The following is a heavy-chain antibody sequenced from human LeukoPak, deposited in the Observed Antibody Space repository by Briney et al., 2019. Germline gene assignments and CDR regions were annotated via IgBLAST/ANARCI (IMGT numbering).Heavy chain of an antibody. CDR3: VRDQGSGWYVPTAIDY. Sequence: GGSLRLSCAASGFTFSSYEVNWVRQAPGQGLEWVSYISSSGGTRYYADSVKGRFTISRDNAKNSLFLQMTSLRAEDTAVYYCVRDQGSGWYVPTAIDYWGQGTLVTVSS. D-gene: IGHD6-19*01. J-gene: IGHJ4*02. CDR2: ISSSGGTR. V-gene: IGHV3-48*03. CDR1: GFTFSSYE.